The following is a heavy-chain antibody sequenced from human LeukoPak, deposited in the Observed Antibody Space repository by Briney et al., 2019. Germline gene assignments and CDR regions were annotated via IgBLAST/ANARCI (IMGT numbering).Heavy chain of an antibody. CDR2: IGASGGST. V-gene: IGHV3-23*01. CDR1: GFTFSSYV. D-gene: IGHD5-12*01. J-gene: IGHJ4*02. CDR3: AKGYRFGYDY. Sequence: GGSLRPSCAASGFTFSSYVVNWVRQAPGKGLEWVSGIGASGGSTYYADSVKGRFTISRDNSKNTLYLQMNSRRAEDTAVYYCAKGYRFGYDYGGQGTLVTVSS.